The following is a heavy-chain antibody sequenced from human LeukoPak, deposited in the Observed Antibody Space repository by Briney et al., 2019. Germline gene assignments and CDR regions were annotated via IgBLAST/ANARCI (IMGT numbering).Heavy chain of an antibody. V-gene: IGHV3-21*01. CDR1: RSTFSSYS. CDR3: ARYLKWLRTYYIDV. J-gene: IGHJ6*03. Sequence: GGSLRLSCAASRSTFSSYSMNWVRQAPGKGLEWVSAISGSCGHTYYADSVKGRFTIPRDNSKNTLYLQMNSLRAEDTAVYDCARYLKWLRTYYIDVWGKGTTVTVSS. D-gene: IGHD5-12*01. CDR2: ISGSCGHT.